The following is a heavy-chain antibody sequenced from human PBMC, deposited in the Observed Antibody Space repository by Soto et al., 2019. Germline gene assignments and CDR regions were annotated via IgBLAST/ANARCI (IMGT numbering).Heavy chain of an antibody. V-gene: IGHV4-34*01. CDR3: ARDGFCTSTTCRVGNWFDP. D-gene: IGHD2-2*01. J-gene: IGHJ5*02. CDR1: GGSFSGYY. CDR2: TNHRGTT. Sequence: QVQLQQWGAGLLKPSETLSLTCVVYGGSFSGYYWSWIRQSPGKGLEWMGGTNHRGTTNYNPSLESRVTISVDTSKNQFSLKLPSVTAADTAMYYCARDGFCTSTTCRVGNWFDPWGQGTLVTVSS.